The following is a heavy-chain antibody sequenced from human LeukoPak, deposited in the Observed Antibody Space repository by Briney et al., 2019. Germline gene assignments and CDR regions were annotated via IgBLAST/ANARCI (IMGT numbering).Heavy chain of an antibody. V-gene: IGHV3-33*01. CDR3: AREEYQLKRYFDY. CDR2: IWYDGSNK. J-gene: IGHJ4*02. D-gene: IGHD2-2*01. Sequence: PGRSLRLSCAASGFTFSSYGMHWVRQAPGKGLEWVAVIWYDGSNKYYADSVRGRFTISRDNSKNTLYLQMNSLRAEDTAVYYCAREEYQLKRYFDYWGQGTLVTVSS. CDR1: GFTFSSYG.